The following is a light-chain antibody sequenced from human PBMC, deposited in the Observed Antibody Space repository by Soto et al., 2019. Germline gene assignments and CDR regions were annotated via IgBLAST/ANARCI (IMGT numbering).Light chain of an antibody. CDR2: AAS. CDR3: QQLNSYPLT. V-gene: IGKV1-5*01. Sequence: DIQMTQAPSTLSASVGDRVTITCRASQSISSWLAWYQQKPGKAPKLLIYAASTLQSGVPSRFSGSESGTQFTLTISSLQPEDFATYFCQQLNSYPLTFGQGTRLEIK. J-gene: IGKJ5*01. CDR1: QSISSW.